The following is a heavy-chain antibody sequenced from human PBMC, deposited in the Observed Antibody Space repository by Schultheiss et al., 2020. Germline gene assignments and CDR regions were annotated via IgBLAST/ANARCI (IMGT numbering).Heavy chain of an antibody. CDR3: ARDSAAAGNFDY. CDR1: ELTFSNFW. D-gene: IGHD6-13*01. Sequence: GESLKISCAASELTFSNFWMSWVRQAPGKGLEWVANIKQDASEKYYVDSVKGRFTISRDTAKNALYLQMNSLRADDTAVYYCARDSAAAGNFDYWGQGTLVTVSS. V-gene: IGHV3-7*03. J-gene: IGHJ4*02. CDR2: IKQDASEK.